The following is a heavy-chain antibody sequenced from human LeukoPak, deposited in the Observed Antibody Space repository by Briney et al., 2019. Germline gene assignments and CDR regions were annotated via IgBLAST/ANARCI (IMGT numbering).Heavy chain of an antibody. Sequence: ASVKVSCKASGYTFTGYYMHWVRQAPGQGLEWMGWINPNSGGTNYAQKFQGRVTMTRDTSISTAYMELSRLRSDDTAVYYCARAGGYCSGGSCYGWFDPWGQGTPVTVSS. CDR2: INPNSGGT. CDR3: ARAGGYCSGGSCYGWFDP. D-gene: IGHD2-15*01. J-gene: IGHJ5*02. V-gene: IGHV1-2*02. CDR1: GYTFTGYY.